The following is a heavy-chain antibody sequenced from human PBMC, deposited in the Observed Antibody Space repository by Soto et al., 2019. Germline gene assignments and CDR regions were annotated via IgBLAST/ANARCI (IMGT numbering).Heavy chain of an antibody. Sequence: SETLSLTCTVSGGPISYNYWSWIRQPQGKGLEWIGDIYYSGSTNYNPSLKSRVIMSADTSKNQFLLKMTSVTAADMAIYYCARVHDFWSGSNWFDPWGQGTLVTVSS. D-gene: IGHD3-3*01. CDR2: IYYSGST. CDR1: GGPISYNY. CDR3: ARVHDFWSGSNWFDP. V-gene: IGHV4-59*01. J-gene: IGHJ5*02.